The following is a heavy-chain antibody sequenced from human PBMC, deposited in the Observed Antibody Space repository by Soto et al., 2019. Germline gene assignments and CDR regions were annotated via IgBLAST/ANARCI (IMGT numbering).Heavy chain of an antibody. CDR2: ISYDGSNK. V-gene: IGHV3-30*18. J-gene: IGHJ4*02. D-gene: IGHD3-10*01. CDR3: AKGPLLPMVRGVNFDY. Sequence: GGSLRLSCAASGFTFSSYGMHWVRQAPGKGLEWVAVISYDGSNKYYADSVKGRFTISRDNSKNTLYLQMNSLRAEDTAVYYCAKGPLLPMVRGVNFDYWGQGTLVTVSS. CDR1: GFTFSSYG.